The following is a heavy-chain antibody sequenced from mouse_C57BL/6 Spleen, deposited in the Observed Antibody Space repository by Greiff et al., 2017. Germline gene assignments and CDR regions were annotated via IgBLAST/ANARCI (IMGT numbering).Heavy chain of an antibody. J-gene: IGHJ4*01. D-gene: IGHD1-1*01. CDR1: GFTFSSYA. CDR3: TRGDYYGSSNRYAMDY. Sequence: EVKLVESGEGLVKPGGSLKLSCAASGFTFSSYAMSWVRQTPEKRLEWVAYISSGGDYIYYADTVKCRFTISRDNARNTLYLQMSSLKSEDTAMYYCTRGDYYGSSNRYAMDYWGQGTSVTVSS. CDR2: ISSGGDYI. V-gene: IGHV5-9-1*02.